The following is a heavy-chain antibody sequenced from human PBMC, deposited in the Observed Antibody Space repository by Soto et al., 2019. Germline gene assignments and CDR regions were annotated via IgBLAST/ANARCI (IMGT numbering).Heavy chain of an antibody. CDR1: GLRFWTYS. CDR3: AKTRLYDNNDYHRDGFDV. J-gene: IGHJ3*01. D-gene: IGHD5-12*01. Sequence: EVKLLESGGGLVQPGESLRLSCGASGLRFWTYSMSWVRQAPGKGLEWVSGISGDGSATSYADSLKGRFTVSRDNSKDTLFLQMNTLRVEDTAVYYCAKTRLYDNNDYHRDGFDVWGPGTAVTVS. V-gene: IGHV3-23*01. CDR2: ISGDGSAT.